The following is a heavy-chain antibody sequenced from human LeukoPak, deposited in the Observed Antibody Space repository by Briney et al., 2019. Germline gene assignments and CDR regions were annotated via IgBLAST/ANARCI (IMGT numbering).Heavy chain of an antibody. CDR1: GSTVGTNY. CDR3: ARGHQLARFDL. J-gene: IGHJ4*02. CDR2: LYSGGAT. D-gene: IGHD2-2*01. Sequence: GGSLRLSCVVSGSTVGTNYMNWVRQAPGKGLEWVSILYSGGATDYTDSVEGRFITSRDSSKNSRYLQMNGLRVEDTAVYYCARGHQLARFDLWGQGTQVTVSS. V-gene: IGHV3-53*01.